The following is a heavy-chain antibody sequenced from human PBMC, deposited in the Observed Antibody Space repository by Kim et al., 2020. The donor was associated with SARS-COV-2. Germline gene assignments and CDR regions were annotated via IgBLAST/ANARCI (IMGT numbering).Heavy chain of an antibody. CDR1: GYTFTSYG. CDR2: ISAYNGNT. CDR3: ARDAALWYYYDSSGSFFDY. J-gene: IGHJ4*02. Sequence: ASVKVSCKASGYTFTSYGISWVRQAPGQGLEWMGWISAYNGNTNYAQKVQGRVTMTTDTSTCTAYMELRSLRSDDTAVYYCARDAALWYYYDSSGSFFDYWGQGTLVTVSS. V-gene: IGHV1-18*01. D-gene: IGHD3-22*01.